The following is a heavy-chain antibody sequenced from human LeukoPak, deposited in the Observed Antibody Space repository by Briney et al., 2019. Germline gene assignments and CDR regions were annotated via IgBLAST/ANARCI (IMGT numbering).Heavy chain of an antibody. J-gene: IGHJ4*02. Sequence: PGGSLRLSCAASGFIFSSHGMHWVRQAPGKGLEWVAVISYDEINEYYADSVKGRFTISRDNAKNSLYLQMNSLRAEDTAVYYCARSPKQQEAYWGQGTLVTVSS. CDR2: ISYDEINE. CDR1: GFIFSSHG. CDR3: ARSPKQQEAY. V-gene: IGHV3-30*03. D-gene: IGHD6-13*01.